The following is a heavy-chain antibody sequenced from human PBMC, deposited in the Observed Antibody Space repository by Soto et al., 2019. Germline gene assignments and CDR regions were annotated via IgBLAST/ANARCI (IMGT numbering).Heavy chain of an antibody. CDR1: GGSISSYY. J-gene: IGHJ6*03. D-gene: IGHD2-15*01. CDR2: IYYSGST. V-gene: IGHV4-59*08. CDR3: ARMYCSGGRCYPYYYYYYMDV. Sequence: SETLSLTCTVSGGSISSYYWSWIRQPPGKGLEWIGYIYYSGSTNYNPSLKSRVTISVDTSKNQFSLKLSSVTAADTAVYYCARMYCSGGRCYPYYYYYYMDVWGKGTTVTVSS.